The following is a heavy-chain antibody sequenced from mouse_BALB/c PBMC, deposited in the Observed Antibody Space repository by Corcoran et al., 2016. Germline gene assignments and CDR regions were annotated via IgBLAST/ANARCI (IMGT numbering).Heavy chain of an antibody. CDR2: INPYNDGT. CDR1: GYTFTSYV. CDR3: ARLYPGIAMDY. J-gene: IGHJ4*01. Sequence: ELQKSGRVLVNPGASVKMSCKASGYTFTSYVMHWVKQKPGQGLEWIGYINPYNDGTKYNEKFKGKATLTSDKSSSTAYMELSSLTSEDSAVYYCARLYPGIAMDYWGQGTSVTVSS. V-gene: IGHV1S136*01.